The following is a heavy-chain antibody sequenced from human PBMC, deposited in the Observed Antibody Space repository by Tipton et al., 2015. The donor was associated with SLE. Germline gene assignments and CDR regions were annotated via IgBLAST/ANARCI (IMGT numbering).Heavy chain of an antibody. Sequence: TLSLTCTVSGASISSHYWNWIRQPPGKGLEWIGNIYNNGNTNYNPSLKSRVTISVDTSRNQLFLKLSSVTAADTALYYCARAKRSSTPWGYWFDPWGQGTLATFSS. V-gene: IGHV4-59*11. J-gene: IGHJ5*02. D-gene: IGHD7-27*01. CDR2: IYNNGNT. CDR3: ARAKRSSTPWGYWFDP. CDR1: GASISSHY.